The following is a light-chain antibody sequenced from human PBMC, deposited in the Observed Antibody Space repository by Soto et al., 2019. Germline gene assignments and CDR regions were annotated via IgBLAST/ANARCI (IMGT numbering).Light chain of an antibody. J-gene: IGLJ3*02. V-gene: IGLV2-23*01. Sequence: QSALTQPASVSGSPGQSITISCTGTNSDVGNYDLVSWYEHHPGKATLLIIYEATKRPYGGSGRFSGSKSGNTASLTISGLQAEDEGDYYCSSYAGSTNVVFGGGTKLTVL. CDR3: SSYAGSTNVV. CDR1: NSDVGNYDL. CDR2: EAT.